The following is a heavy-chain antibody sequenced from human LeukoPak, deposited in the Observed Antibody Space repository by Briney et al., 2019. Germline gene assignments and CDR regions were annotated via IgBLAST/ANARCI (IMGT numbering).Heavy chain of an antibody. CDR2: ISSGGSS. CDR3: ARGLRDSGSYYMDV. Sequence: SETLSLTCSVAGDSISYFYWSWIRQAAGKGLEWIGRISSGGSSDYNASLKSRVTMSIDTSKNQLSLKVISVTAADTAVYYCARGLRDSGSYYMDVWGKGTTVTISS. D-gene: IGHD3-10*01. J-gene: IGHJ6*03. CDR1: GDSISYFY. V-gene: IGHV4-4*07.